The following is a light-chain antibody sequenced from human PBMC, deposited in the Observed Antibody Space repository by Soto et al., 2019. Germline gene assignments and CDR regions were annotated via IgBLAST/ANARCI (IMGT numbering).Light chain of an antibody. Sequence: DIQMTQSPSSLSASVGDRVTITGQASQDISNYLNWYQQKPGKDPKLLIYDASNLETGVPSRFSGSGSGTDLTFTISSLQPEDIATYYCQQYDNLPPYTFGQGTKLEIK. V-gene: IGKV1-33*01. CDR1: QDISNY. J-gene: IGKJ2*01. CDR2: DAS. CDR3: QQYDNLPPYT.